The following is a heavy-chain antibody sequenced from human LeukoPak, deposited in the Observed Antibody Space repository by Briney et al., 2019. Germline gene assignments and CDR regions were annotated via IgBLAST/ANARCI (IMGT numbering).Heavy chain of an antibody. CDR3: ERKGPMVRGALDY. J-gene: IGHJ4*02. CDR1: GFTFSDYD. V-gene: IGHV3-11*01. CDR2: ISSSGGST. Sequence: GGSLRLSCAASGFTFSDYDMSWIRQAPGKGLEWVSDISSSGGSTYYADSVKGRFTISRDNSKNTLYLQMNSLRAEDTAVYYCERKGPMVRGALDYWGQGTLVTVSS. D-gene: IGHD3-10*01.